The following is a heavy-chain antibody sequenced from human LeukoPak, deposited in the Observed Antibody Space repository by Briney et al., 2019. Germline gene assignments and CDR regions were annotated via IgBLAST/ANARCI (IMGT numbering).Heavy chain of an antibody. Sequence: SVKVSCKASGGTFSSYAISWVRQAPGQGLEWMGGIIPIFGTANYAQKFQGRVTITADKSTSTAYMELSSLRSEDTAVYYCARDVSGYYYTAFDIWGQGTMVTVSS. CDR3: ARDVSGYYYTAFDI. V-gene: IGHV1-69*06. CDR2: IIPIFGTA. D-gene: IGHD3-22*01. CDR1: GGTFSSYA. J-gene: IGHJ3*02.